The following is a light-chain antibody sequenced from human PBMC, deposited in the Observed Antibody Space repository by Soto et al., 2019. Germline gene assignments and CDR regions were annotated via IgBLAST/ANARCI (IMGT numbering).Light chain of an antibody. CDR2: GAS. Sequence: EIVLTQSPGTLSLSPGERATLSSRASQSVTTQLAWYQQKPGQAPRLIIHGASSRATGVPDRITGSGSGTDFTLSISRLEPEDFAVYYCQQYGGSTRTFGQGTKVDI. CDR3: QQYGGSTRT. J-gene: IGKJ1*01. V-gene: IGKV3-20*01. CDR1: QSVTTQ.